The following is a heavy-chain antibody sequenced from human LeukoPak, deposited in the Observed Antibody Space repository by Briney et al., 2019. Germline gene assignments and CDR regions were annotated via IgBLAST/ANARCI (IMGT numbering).Heavy chain of an antibody. V-gene: IGHV4-39*01. D-gene: IGHD2-15*01. CDR3: ARRYCSGGSCYPLPDAFDI. Sequence: PSETLSLTCTVSGGSISSSSYYWGWIRQPPGKGLEWIGSIYYSGSTYYNPSLKSRVTISVDTSKNQFSLKLSSVTAADTAVYYCARRYCSGGSCYPLPDAFDIWGQGTMVTVSS. CDR2: IYYSGST. CDR1: GGSISSSSYY. J-gene: IGHJ3*02.